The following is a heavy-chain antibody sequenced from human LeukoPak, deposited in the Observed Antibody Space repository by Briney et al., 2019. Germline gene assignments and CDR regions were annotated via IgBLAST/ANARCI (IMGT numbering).Heavy chain of an antibody. CDR2: IYYSGST. Sequence: PSETLSLTCAVSGYSISSGYYWGWIRQPPGKGLEWIGSIYYSGSTYYNPSLKSRVTISVDTSKNQFSLKLSSVTAADTAVYYCASYSSSWYTDYWGQGTLVTVSS. J-gene: IGHJ4*02. CDR3: ASYSSSWYTDY. CDR1: GYSISSGYY. D-gene: IGHD6-13*01. V-gene: IGHV4-38-2*01.